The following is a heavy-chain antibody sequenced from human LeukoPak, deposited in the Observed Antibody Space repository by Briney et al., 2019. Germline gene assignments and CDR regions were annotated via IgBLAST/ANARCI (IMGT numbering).Heavy chain of an antibody. Sequence: GRSLRLSCAASGFTFSSYGMHWVRQAPGKGLEWVAVISYDGSNKYYADSVKGRFTISRDNSKNTLYLQTNSLRAEDTAVYYCAKDRASSGWLKSYYYGMDVWGQGTTVTVSS. D-gene: IGHD6-19*01. J-gene: IGHJ6*02. CDR1: GFTFSSYG. CDR2: ISYDGSNK. V-gene: IGHV3-30*18. CDR3: AKDRASSGWLKSYYYGMDV.